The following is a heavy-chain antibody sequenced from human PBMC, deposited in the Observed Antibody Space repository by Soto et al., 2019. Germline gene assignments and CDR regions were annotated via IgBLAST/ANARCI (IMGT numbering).Heavy chain of an antibody. Sequence: ASVKVSCKASGYTFTGYYMHWVRQAPGQGLEWMGWINPNSGGTNYAQKFQGWVTMTRDTSISTAYMELSRLRSDDTAVYYWARAKAGWYNAFDIWGQGTMVTVAS. CDR1: GYTFTGYY. CDR2: INPNSGGT. CDR3: ARAKAGWYNAFDI. V-gene: IGHV1-2*04. J-gene: IGHJ3*02. D-gene: IGHD6-19*01.